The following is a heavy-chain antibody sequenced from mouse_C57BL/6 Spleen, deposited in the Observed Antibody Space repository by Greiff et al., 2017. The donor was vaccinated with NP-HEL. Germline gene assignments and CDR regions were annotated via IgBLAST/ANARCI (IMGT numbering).Heavy chain of an antibody. D-gene: IGHD1-1*01. V-gene: IGHV1-52*01. J-gene: IGHJ2*01. Sequence: VQLQQPGAELVRPGSSVKLSCKASGYTFTSYWMHWVKQRPIQGLEWIGNIDPSDSETHYNQKFKDKATLTVDKSSSTAYMQLSSLTSEDSAVYYCARDYYGRSYVGYWGQGTTLTVSS. CDR3: ARDYYGRSYVGY. CDR1: GYTFTSYW. CDR2: IDPSDSET.